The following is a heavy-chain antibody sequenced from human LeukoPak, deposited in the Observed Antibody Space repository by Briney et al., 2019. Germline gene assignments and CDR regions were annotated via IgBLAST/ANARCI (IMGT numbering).Heavy chain of an antibody. J-gene: IGHJ2*01. Sequence: SETLSLTCTVSGGSISSGGYYWSWIRQPPGKGLEWIGYIYYSGSTYYNPSLKSRVTISVDTSKNQFSLKLSSVTAADTAVYYCARDWSRGVFKPWYFDLWGRGTLVTVSS. D-gene: IGHD3-3*01. V-gene: IGHV4-30-4*01. CDR2: IYYSGST. CDR3: ARDWSRGVFKPWYFDL. CDR1: GGSISSGGYY.